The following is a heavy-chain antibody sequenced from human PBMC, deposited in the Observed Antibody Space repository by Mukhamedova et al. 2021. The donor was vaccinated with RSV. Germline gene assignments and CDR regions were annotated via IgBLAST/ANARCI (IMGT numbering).Heavy chain of an antibody. CDR3: ARSAHNYYDSSGPDAFDI. J-gene: IGHJ3*02. CDR2: IIPIFGTA. D-gene: IGHD3-22*01. V-gene: IGHV1-69*01. Sequence: RQAPGQGLEWMGGIIPIFGTANYAQKFQGRVTITADESTSTAYMELSSLRSEDTAVYYCARSAHNYYDSSGPDAFDIWGQGTMVNV.